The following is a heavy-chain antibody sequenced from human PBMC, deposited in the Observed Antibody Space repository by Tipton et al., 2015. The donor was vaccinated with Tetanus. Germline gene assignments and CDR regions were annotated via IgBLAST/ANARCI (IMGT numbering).Heavy chain of an antibody. CDR2: ISPSGRT. V-gene: IGHV4-61*01. CDR1: GGSVRSGSYS. CDR3: ARGLIDDFLGSRIYFDS. J-gene: IGHJ4*02. D-gene: IGHD2-8*01. Sequence: TLSLTCTVSGGSVRSGSYSWNWIRQPPGKGLEWLAYISPSGRTNSNYPLKSRITISQDKSKNQFSLKLTSVTAADTAVYFCARGLIDDFLGSRIYFDSWGPGTLVTVSS.